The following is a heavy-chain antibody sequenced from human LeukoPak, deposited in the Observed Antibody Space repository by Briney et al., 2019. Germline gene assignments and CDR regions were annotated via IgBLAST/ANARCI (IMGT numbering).Heavy chain of an antibody. J-gene: IGHJ5*02. CDR3: ARETPYYYGSGSYVHWFDP. Sequence: SETLSLTCTVSGGSISSYYWSWIRQPAGKGVEWIGRIYTSGSTNYNPSLKSRVTISVGRSKNQFSLKLSSVTAADTAVYYCARETPYYYGSGSYVHWFDPWGQGTLVTVSS. V-gene: IGHV4-4*07. CDR1: GGSISSYY. D-gene: IGHD3-10*01. CDR2: IYTSGST.